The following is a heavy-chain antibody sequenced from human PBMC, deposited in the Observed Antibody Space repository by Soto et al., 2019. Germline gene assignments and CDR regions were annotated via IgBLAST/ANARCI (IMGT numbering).Heavy chain of an antibody. Sequence: QVQLVQSGAEVKEPGSSVKVACQASGGAFSTYAISWVRQAPGQGLEWMGGVIPLFGTSDYLPKFQGRVSIAADRSTETVYMERSRLRCDDTAVYSWARELKAGGHFGMDVWGQGTTVTVSS. D-gene: IGHD3-16*01. CDR1: GGAFSTYA. CDR2: VIPLFGTS. J-gene: IGHJ6*02. CDR3: ARELKAGGHFGMDV. V-gene: IGHV1-69*06.